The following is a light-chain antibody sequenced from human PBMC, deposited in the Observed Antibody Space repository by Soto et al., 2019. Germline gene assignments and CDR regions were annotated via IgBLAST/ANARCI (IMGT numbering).Light chain of an antibody. J-gene: IGKJ1*01. CDR2: DAS. CDR1: QRASSTD. Sequence: IVLTQSPATLSLSPGERASLSCRASQRASSTDLAWYQQRPGQAPRLLIYDASTRAAGIPNRFSGSASGTDFTLSISRLEPEDFAVYYCQHYGTSPAFGQGTKVEI. V-gene: IGKV3-20*01. CDR3: QHYGTSPA.